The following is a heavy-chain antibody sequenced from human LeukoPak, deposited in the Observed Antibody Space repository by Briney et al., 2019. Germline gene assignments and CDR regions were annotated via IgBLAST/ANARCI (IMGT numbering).Heavy chain of an antibody. CDR3: TREVISPADSDGFDL. CDR1: GASIRNDNYF. D-gene: IGHD2-2*01. J-gene: IGHJ3*01. Sequence: SETLSLTCTVSGASIRNDNYFWSWVRQPPGEGLEWLGYIYYSGSAHYNPSLKSRVTISVDTSKNQFSLRLSSVTAADTAVYYCTREVISPADSDGFDLWGQGTMVTVSS. V-gene: IGHV4-30-4*08. CDR2: IYYSGSA.